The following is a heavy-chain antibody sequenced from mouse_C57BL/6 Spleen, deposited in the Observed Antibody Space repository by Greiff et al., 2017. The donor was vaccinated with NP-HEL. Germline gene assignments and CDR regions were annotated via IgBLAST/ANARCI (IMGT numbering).Heavy chain of an antibody. Sequence: EVQLQQSGPELVKPGASVKISCKASGYTFTDYYMNWVKQSPGKSLEWIGDINPNNGGTSYNQKFKGKATLTVDKSSSTAYMELRSLTSEDSAVYYGARLLLGWYFDVWGTGTTVTVSS. CDR3: ARLLLGWYFDV. D-gene: IGHD2-12*01. CDR2: INPNNGGT. CDR1: GYTFTDYY. V-gene: IGHV1-26*01. J-gene: IGHJ1*03.